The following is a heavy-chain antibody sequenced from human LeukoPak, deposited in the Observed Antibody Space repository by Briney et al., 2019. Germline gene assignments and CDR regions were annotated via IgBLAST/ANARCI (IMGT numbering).Heavy chain of an antibody. CDR2: ISSSSSTI. CDR1: GFTFSSYS. CDR3: AHYGSGSYRGDAFDI. V-gene: IGHV3-48*04. J-gene: IGHJ3*02. D-gene: IGHD3-10*01. Sequence: GGSLRLSCAASGFTFSSYSMNWVRQAPGKGLEWVSYISSSSSTIYYADSVKGRFTISRDNAKNSLYLQMNSLRAEDTAVYYCAHYGSGSYRGDAFDIWGQGTMVTVSS.